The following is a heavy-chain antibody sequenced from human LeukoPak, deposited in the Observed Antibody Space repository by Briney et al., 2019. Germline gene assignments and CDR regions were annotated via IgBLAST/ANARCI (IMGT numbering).Heavy chain of an antibody. CDR2: INHSGST. CDR3: ARWRRAETFDY. J-gene: IGHJ4*02. CDR1: GGSFSGYY. V-gene: IGHV4-34*01. Sequence: SETLSLTCAVYGGSFSGYYWSWIRQPPGEGLEWIGEINHSGSTNYNPSLKSRVTISVDTSKNQFSLKLSSVTAADTAVYYCARWRRAETFDYWGQGTLVTVSS. D-gene: IGHD3-3*01.